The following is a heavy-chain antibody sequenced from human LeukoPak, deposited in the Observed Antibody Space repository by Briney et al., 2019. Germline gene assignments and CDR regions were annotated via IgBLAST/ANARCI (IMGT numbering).Heavy chain of an antibody. J-gene: IGHJ3*01. Sequence: PGGSLRLSCAASGFTFSSYWMSWVRQAPGKGLEWVANIKQDGSEKYYVDSVKGRFTISRDNAKNSLYLQMNSLRAEDTAVYYCARIRIIPGARDAFDVWGPGTMVTVSS. D-gene: IGHD2-2*02. CDR3: ARIRIIPGARDAFDV. V-gene: IGHV3-7*01. CDR1: GFTFSSYW. CDR2: IKQDGSEK.